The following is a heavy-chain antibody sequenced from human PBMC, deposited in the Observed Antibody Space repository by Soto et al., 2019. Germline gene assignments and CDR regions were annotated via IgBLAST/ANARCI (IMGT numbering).Heavy chain of an antibody. V-gene: IGHV1-2*04. CDR1: GYTFTGYY. D-gene: IGHD2-15*01. CDR2: INPNSGGT. CDR3: ARSRLLTPFAFDI. J-gene: IGHJ3*02. Sequence: ASVKVSCKASGYTFTGYYMHWVRQAPGQGLEWMGWINPNSGGTNYAQKFQGWVTMTRDTSISTAYMELSRLRSDDTAVYYCARSRLLTPFAFDIWGQGTMVTVSS.